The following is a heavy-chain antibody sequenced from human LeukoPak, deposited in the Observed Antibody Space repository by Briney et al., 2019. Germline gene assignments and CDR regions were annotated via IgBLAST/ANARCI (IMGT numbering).Heavy chain of an antibody. D-gene: IGHD3-10*02. CDR1: GFTFSSYE. Sequence: SLRLSWAVAGFTFSSYEMNWVSQAHGEGLEWVSYISSSGSTICYACSVKGRFTISRDNAKNSLFLQMNSLRAGDTAVYYCAELGITMIGGVWGKGTTVTISS. CDR2: ISSSGSTI. J-gene: IGHJ6*04. CDR3: AELGITMIGGV. V-gene: IGHV3-48*03.